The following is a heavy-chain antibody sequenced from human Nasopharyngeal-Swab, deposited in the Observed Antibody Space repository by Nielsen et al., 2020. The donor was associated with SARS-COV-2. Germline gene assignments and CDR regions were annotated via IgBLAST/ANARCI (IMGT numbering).Heavy chain of an antibody. CDR1: GFTFSSYA. Sequence: GGSLRLSCAASGFTFSSYAMSWVRQAPGKGLEWVSAISGSGGSTYYADSVKGRFTISRDNSKNTLYLQMNGLRAEDTAVYYCAKENCGGDCLDYYYYYGMDVWGQGTTVTVSS. V-gene: IGHV3-23*01. CDR3: AKENCGGDCLDYYYYYGMDV. CDR2: ISGSGGST. J-gene: IGHJ6*02. D-gene: IGHD2-21*02.